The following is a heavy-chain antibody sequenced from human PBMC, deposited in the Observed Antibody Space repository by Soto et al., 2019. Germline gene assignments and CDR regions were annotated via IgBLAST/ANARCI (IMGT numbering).Heavy chain of an antibody. J-gene: IGHJ4*02. V-gene: IGHV3-9*01. D-gene: IGHD6-13*01. CDR1: GFTFDDYA. Sequence: VQLVESGGGLVQPGRSLRLSCAASGFTFDDYAMHWVRQAPGKGLEWVSGISWNSGSIGYADSVKGRFTISRDNAKNSLYLQMNSLRAEDTALYYCAKDFNTYSSSWYYFDYWGQGTLVTVSS. CDR2: ISWNSGSI. CDR3: AKDFNTYSSSWYYFDY.